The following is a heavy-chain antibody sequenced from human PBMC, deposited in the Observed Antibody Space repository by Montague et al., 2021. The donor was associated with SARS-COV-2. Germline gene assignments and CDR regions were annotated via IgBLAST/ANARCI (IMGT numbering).Heavy chain of an antibody. CDR2: ILHSGTA. V-gene: IGHV4-4*02. J-gene: IGHJ4*02. Sequence: SETLSLTCAVSGGSIKTYIWWSWVRQAPGKGLEWLGEILHSGTANHNPSLKSRVTISVDKSRNELSLKLSSLTAADTAVYFCAKDVSLSVAALDSWGQGTLVTVSS. CDR3: AKDVSLSVAALDS. D-gene: IGHD6-19*01. CDR1: GGSIKTYIW.